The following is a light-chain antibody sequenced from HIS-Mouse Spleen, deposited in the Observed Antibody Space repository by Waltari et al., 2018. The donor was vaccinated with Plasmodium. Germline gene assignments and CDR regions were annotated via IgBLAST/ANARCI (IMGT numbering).Light chain of an antibody. V-gene: IGKV1-8*01. Sequence: AIRMTHSPSSFSASTGGRVTITCRASQGISSYLAWYQQKPGKAPKLLIYAASTLHSGFPSRFSGSGSGTEFTLTISCLQSEDFATYYCQQYYSYPLTFGGGTKVEIK. CDR1: QGISSY. J-gene: IGKJ4*01. CDR2: AAS. CDR3: QQYYSYPLT.